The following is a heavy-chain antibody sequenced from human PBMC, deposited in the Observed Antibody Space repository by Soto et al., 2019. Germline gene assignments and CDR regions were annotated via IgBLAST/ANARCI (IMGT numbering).Heavy chain of an antibody. CDR2: INHSGST. CDR1: GGSFSGYY. Sequence: SETLSLTCAVYGGSFSGYYWSWIRQPPGKGLEWIGEINHSGSTNYNPSLKSRVTISVDTSKNQFSLKLRSVTAADTAVYYCARFCSSGWLSLNYYYYGMDVWGQGTTVRVSS. D-gene: IGHD6-19*01. V-gene: IGHV4-34*01. J-gene: IGHJ6*01. CDR3: ARFCSSGWLSLNYYYYGMDV.